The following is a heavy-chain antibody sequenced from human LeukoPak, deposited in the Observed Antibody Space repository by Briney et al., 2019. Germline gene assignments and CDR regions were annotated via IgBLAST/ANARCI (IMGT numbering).Heavy chain of an antibody. CDR3: ARALGLGPGGWFDP. V-gene: IGHV3-11*01. Sequence: GGSLRLSCAASGVRFSASYMSWIRQAPGKGLEWVSYISDSGSSIYYADSVRGRFTVSRDNAKNSLYLQMNSLRVEDTAVYYCARALGLGPGGWFDPWGQGTLVIVSS. CDR1: GVRFSASY. CDR2: ISDSGSSI. D-gene: IGHD7-27*01. J-gene: IGHJ5*02.